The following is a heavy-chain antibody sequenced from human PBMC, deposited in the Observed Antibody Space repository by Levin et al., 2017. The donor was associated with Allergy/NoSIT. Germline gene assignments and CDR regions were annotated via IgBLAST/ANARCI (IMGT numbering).Heavy chain of an antibody. J-gene: IGHJ4*02. CDR1: GYSFTDYW. V-gene: IGHV5-51*01. Sequence: GESLKISCKGSGYSFTDYWIGWVRQTPGKGLEWMADIYPGDSNMRHSPSFQGQVTISADKSTTTAYLQWSSLKASDTAIYYCARHKRFTGGYAEWDYWGQGTLLTVSS. CDR3: ARHKRFTGGYAEWDY. CDR2: IYPGDSNM. D-gene: IGHD2-8*02.